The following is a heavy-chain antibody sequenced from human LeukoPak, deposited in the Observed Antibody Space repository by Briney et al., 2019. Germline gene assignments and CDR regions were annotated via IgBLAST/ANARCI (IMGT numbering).Heavy chain of an antibody. J-gene: IGHJ4*02. V-gene: IGHV3-48*03. Sequence: LSGGSLRLSCAASGLTFSGHEMNWVRQAPGKGLEWISSISSSGNTRYYADSVKGRFTISGDNAKSSLYLQMNSLRVEDTAVYYCTGGGFDYWGQGALVTVSS. CDR2: ISSSGNTR. CDR3: TGGGFDY. CDR1: GLTFSGHE.